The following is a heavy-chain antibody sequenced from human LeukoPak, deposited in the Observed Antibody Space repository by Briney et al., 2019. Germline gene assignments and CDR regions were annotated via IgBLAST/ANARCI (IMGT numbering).Heavy chain of an antibody. D-gene: IGHD6-19*01. CDR1: GASISSYY. CDR2: ICYTGST. CDR3: ARDRWLDF. V-gene: IGHV4-59*01. Sequence: SETLSLTCTVSGASISSYYWSWVRQPPGEGLEWIGYICYTGSTNYNPSLKSRVTLSVDTSKNQLSLNLRSVTAADTAVYYCARDRWLDFWGQGTLVTVSS. J-gene: IGHJ4*02.